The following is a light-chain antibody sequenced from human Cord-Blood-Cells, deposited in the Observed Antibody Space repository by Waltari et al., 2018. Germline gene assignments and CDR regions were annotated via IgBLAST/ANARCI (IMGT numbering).Light chain of an antibody. CDR3: QQRSNWPPLYS. CDR1: QSVSSY. CDR2: DAS. V-gene: IGKV3-11*01. J-gene: IGKJ2*03. Sequence: IVLTHSPATLSLSPGERAPLSCRASQSVSSYLAWYQQKPGQAPRLLIYDASNSATGIPARFRGSGCGTDFTLTISSLEPEDFAVYYCQQRSNWPPLYSFGQGTKLEIK.